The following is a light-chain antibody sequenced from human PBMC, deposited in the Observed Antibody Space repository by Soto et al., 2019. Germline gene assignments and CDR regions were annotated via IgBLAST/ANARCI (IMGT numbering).Light chain of an antibody. CDR2: DVS. V-gene: IGLV2-14*01. Sequence: QSALTQPASVSGSPGQSITISCTGTSSGVGGYNYVSWYQQHPGKAPKLMIYDVSNRPSGVSNRFSGSKSGNTASLTISGLQAEDEADYYCSSYTSSSIVVFGGGTKVTVL. CDR3: SSYTSSSIVV. CDR1: SSGVGGYNY. J-gene: IGLJ2*01.